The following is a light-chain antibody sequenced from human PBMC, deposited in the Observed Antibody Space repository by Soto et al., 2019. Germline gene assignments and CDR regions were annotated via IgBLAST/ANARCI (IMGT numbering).Light chain of an antibody. J-gene: IGKJ3*01. V-gene: IGKV3-20*01. CDR1: QSVSSNY. Sequence: EIVLTQSPGTLSLSPGERATLSCRASQSVSSNYLAWYQQKPGQAPRLLIYDASSRATGIPDRFSGSGSETDFTLTISRLEPEDFAVYYCQQYGRSPPFTFGPGTKVDIK. CDR2: DAS. CDR3: QQYGRSPPFT.